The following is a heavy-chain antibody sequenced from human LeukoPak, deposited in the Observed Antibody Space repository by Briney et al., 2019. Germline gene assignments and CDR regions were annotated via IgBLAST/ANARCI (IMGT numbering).Heavy chain of an antibody. CDR2: IYYSGST. D-gene: IGHD1-20*01. CDR1: GGSIRSYY. J-gene: IGHJ4*02. Sequence: SETLSLTCTVSGGSIRSYYWSWIRQPPGKGLEWIAYIYYSGSTNYNPSLKSRVTMSVDTSKNQFSLKLSSVTAADTAVYYCARVRYNWNRDFDYWGQGTLVTVSS. CDR3: ARVRYNWNRDFDY. V-gene: IGHV4-59*08.